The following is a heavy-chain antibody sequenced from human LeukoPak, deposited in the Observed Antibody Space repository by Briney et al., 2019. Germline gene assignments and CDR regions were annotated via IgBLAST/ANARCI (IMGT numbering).Heavy chain of an antibody. CDR2: INGDNGNT. D-gene: IGHD3-9*01. V-gene: IGHV1-3*01. CDR3: ARGYFDWLLHDYYYYGMDV. Sequence: GASVKVSCKASGYTITSYAIHWVRQAPGQRLEWMGWINGDNGNTKYSQKFQGRVTITGDASASTAYMELSSLRSDDTAVYYCARGYFDWLLHDYYYYGMDVWGQGTTVTVSS. J-gene: IGHJ6*02. CDR1: GYTITSYA.